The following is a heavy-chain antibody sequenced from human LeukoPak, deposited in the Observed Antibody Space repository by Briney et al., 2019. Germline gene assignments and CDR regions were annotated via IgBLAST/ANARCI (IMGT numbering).Heavy chain of an antibody. D-gene: IGHD6-19*01. CDR3: AKDSIAVAGISLGFDY. J-gene: IGHJ4*02. CDR2: ISSSGSTI. V-gene: IGHV3-48*03. Sequence: GGSLRLSCAASGFTFSRYEMNWVRQAPGKGLEWVSYISSSGSTIYYADSVKGRFTISRDNAKNSLYLQMNSLRAEDTAVYYCAKDSIAVAGISLGFDYWGQGTLVTVSS. CDR1: GFTFSRYE.